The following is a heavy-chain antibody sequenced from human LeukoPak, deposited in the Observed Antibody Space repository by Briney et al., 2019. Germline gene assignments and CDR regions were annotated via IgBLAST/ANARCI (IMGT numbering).Heavy chain of an antibody. D-gene: IGHD1-20*01. CDR2: IYSGGST. CDR1: GFTVSSNY. J-gene: IGHJ3*02. CDR3: ARDNLFGVTGAFDI. Sequence: GSLRLSCAASGFTVSSNYMSWVRQAPGKELEWVSVIYSGGSTYYADSVKGRFTISRDNSKNTLYLQMNSLRAEDTAVYYCARDNLFGVTGAFDIWGQGTMVTVSS. V-gene: IGHV3-66*02.